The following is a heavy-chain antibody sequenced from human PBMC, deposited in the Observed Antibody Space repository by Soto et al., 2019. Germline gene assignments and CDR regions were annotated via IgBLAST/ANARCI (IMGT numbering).Heavy chain of an antibody. CDR3: GPDTLDY. Sequence: QVQLVESGGGVVQPGRSLRLSCAASGFMFSSHVMHWIRQAPGKVLEWVAVIWYDGSNKYYADSVKGRFIISRDNSKNTLYLHMNSLRVEDTAVYYCGPDTLDYWGQVTLVTVSS. V-gene: IGHV3-33*01. CDR1: GFMFSSHV. CDR2: IWYDGSNK. J-gene: IGHJ4*02.